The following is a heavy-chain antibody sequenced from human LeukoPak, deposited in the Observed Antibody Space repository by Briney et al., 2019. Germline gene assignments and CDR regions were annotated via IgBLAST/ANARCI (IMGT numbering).Heavy chain of an antibody. CDR1: GYSFTTYW. D-gene: IGHD3-3*01. V-gene: IGHV5-51*01. Sequence: GESLKISCKGSGYSFTTYWIGWVRQMPGKGLEWMGIIYPGDSDTRYSPSFQGQVTISADKSISTAYLQWSSLKASDTAMYYCARQGAYYDFWSGYYSSDYWGQGTLVTVSS. CDR2: IYPGDSDT. J-gene: IGHJ4*02. CDR3: ARQGAYYDFWSGYYSSDY.